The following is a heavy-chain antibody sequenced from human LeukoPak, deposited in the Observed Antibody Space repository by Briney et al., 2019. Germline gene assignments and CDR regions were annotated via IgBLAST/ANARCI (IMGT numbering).Heavy chain of an antibody. V-gene: IGHV3-7*01. CDR3: AELGITMIGGV. CDR1: GFTFSSYC. J-gene: IGHJ6*04. D-gene: IGHD3-10*02. CDR2: IKQDGSEK. Sequence: GGSLRLSCAASGFTFSSYCMSWVRQAPGKGLEWVANIKQDGSEKYYVDSVKGRFTISRDNAKNSLYLQMNSLRAEDTAVYYCAELGITMIGGVWGKGTTVTISS.